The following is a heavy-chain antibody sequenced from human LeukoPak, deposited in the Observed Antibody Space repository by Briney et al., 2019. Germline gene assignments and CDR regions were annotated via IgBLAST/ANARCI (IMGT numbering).Heavy chain of an antibody. D-gene: IGHD3-3*01. CDR3: ARNEVGGAFDI. V-gene: IGHV3-21*01. J-gene: IGHJ3*02. CDR2: ISSSSSYI. Sequence: GGSLRLSCAASGFTFSSYAMSWVRQAPGKGLEWVSSISSSSSYIYYADSVKGRFTISRDNAKNSLYLQMNSLRAEDTAVYYCARNEVGGAFDIWGQGTMVTVSS. CDR1: GFTFSSYA.